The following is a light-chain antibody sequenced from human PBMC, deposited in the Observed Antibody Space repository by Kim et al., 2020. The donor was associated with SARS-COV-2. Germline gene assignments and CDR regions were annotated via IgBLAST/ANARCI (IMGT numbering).Light chain of an antibody. CDR2: QDS. CDR1: KLGDKY. Sequence: SPGQTARITCSGDKLGDKYACWYQQKPGQSPVLVIYQDSKRPSGIPERFSGSNSGNTATLTISGTQAMDEADYYCQAWDSSTYVFGTGTKVTVL. V-gene: IGLV3-1*01. CDR3: QAWDSSTYV. J-gene: IGLJ1*01.